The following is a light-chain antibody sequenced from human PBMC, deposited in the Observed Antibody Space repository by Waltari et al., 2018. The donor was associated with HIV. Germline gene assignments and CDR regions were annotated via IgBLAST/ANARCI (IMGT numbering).Light chain of an antibody. V-gene: IGKV1-5*03. CDR3: KQISSASRT. J-gene: IGKJ4*01. CDR1: QSIGNW. Sequence: DIQMTQSPSTLSASVGDRVTITCRTSQSIGNWLAWYQQKPGRAPKVLIYKASSLQSGVPSRFSGRGSETEFTLTISSLQPDDFATYYCKQISSASRTFGGGTKVEIK. CDR2: KAS.